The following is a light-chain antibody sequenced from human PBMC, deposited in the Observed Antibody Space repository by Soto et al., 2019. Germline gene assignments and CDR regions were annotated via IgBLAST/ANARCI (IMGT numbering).Light chain of an antibody. V-gene: IGLV2-11*01. Sequence: QSALTQPRSVSGSPGQSVTLSCTGTSSDVGGYHYVAWYQHHPGKAHKIIIYDVNKRPSGVPDCFSGSKSGNTASLTISGLQTEYEADYYCCSYAGSYTLVFGGRTKLTVL. CDR2: DVN. CDR3: CSYAGSYTLV. J-gene: IGLJ2*01. CDR1: SSDVGGYHY.